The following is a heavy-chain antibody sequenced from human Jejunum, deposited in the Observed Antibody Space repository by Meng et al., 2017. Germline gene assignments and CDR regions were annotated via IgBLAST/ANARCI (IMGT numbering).Heavy chain of an antibody. Sequence: ESQKISGAASGFTFSSYAVNWVRQAPGKGLEGVSGITPSGDRPIYADSVKGRFTVSRANSKNTVYLQMNSLRADDTAVYYCAKRYCSDGACCGFDNWGQGTLVTVSS. J-gene: IGHJ4*02. CDR1: GFTFSSYA. CDR3: AKRYCSDGACCGFDN. D-gene: IGHD2-8*01. V-gene: IGHV3-23*01. CDR2: ITPSGDRP.